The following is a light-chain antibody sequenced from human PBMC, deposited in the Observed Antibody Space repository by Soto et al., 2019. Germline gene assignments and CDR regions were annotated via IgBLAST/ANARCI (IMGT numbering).Light chain of an antibody. V-gene: IGKV1-27*01. CDR2: GAS. Sequence: DIQMTQSPSTLSASVGDRVTITCRASQSISSWLAWYQQKPGKVPKLLIYGASTLQSGVPSRFSGSGSVTDFTLTISSLQPEDVATYYCQKYNSAPRTFGQGTKVDIK. CDR3: QKYNSAPRT. CDR1: QSISSW. J-gene: IGKJ1*01.